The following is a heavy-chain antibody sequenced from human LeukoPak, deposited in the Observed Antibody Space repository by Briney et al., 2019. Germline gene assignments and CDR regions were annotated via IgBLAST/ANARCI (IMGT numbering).Heavy chain of an antibody. J-gene: IGHJ6*02. CDR3: AKDRVGLLWFGELLWTASSGMDV. V-gene: IGHV3-23*01. CDR1: GFTFSSYA. Sequence: GGSLRLSCAASGFTFSSYAMSWVRQAPGKGLEWVSAISGSGGSTYYADSVKGRFTISRDNSKNTLYLQMNSLRAEDTAVYYCAKDRVGLLWFGELLWTASSGMDVWAKGPRSPSP. D-gene: IGHD3-10*01. CDR2: ISGSGGST.